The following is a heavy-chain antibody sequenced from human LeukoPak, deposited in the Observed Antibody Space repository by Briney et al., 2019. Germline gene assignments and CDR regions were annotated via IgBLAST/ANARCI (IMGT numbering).Heavy chain of an antibody. CDR1: GFTFSSYW. J-gene: IGHJ4*02. CDR2: INSDGSTT. CDR3: TKDDDSTSYYFDY. Sequence: GGSLRLSCAASGFTFSSYWMYWVRQAPGKGLVWVSRINSDGSTTSYADSVKGRFTISRDNAKNTLYPQMNSLRAEDTAVYYCTKDDDSTSYYFDYWGQGTLVTVSS. V-gene: IGHV3-74*01. D-gene: IGHD2-2*01.